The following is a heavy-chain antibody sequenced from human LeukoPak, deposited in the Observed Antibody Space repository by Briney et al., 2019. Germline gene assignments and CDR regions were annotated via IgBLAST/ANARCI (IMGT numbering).Heavy chain of an antibody. J-gene: IGHJ4*02. D-gene: IGHD3-10*01. Sequence: ASVKVSCKASGGTFSSYAISWVRQAPGQGLEWMGWISAYNGNTNYAQKLQGRVTMTTDTSTSTAYMELRSLRSDDTAVYYCARLYRGSGSPCFDYWGQGTLVTVSS. V-gene: IGHV1-18*01. CDR2: ISAYNGNT. CDR1: GGTFSSYA. CDR3: ARLYRGSGSPCFDY.